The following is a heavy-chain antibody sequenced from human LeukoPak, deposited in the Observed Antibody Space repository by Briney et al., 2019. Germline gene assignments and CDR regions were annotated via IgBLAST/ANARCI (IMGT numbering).Heavy chain of an antibody. CDR3: ARHSFGVGCNNFDY. CDR1: GGSISSSSYS. V-gene: IGHV4-39*01. Sequence: SETLSLTCTVSGGSISSSSYSWGWIRQPPGKGLEWIGSIFYSGSTYYNPSLKSRVTISLDTSKNQFSLKVSSVTAADTAVYYCARHSFGVGCNNFDYWGQGTLVTVSS. CDR2: IFYSGST. J-gene: IGHJ4*02. D-gene: IGHD2-15*01.